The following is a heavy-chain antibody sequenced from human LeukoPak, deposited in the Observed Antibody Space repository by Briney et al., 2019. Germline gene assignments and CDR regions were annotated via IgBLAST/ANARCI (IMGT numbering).Heavy chain of an antibody. Sequence: ASVKVSCNVSGYTLTELSTHWVRQAPGKGLEWMGGFDPEDGETIYAQKFQGRVTMTEDTSTDTAYMELSRLRSEDTAVYYCARGGLKQLVPHDYYYYYGMDVWGQGTTVTVSS. V-gene: IGHV1-24*01. J-gene: IGHJ6*02. CDR1: GYTLTELS. CDR3: ARGGLKQLVPHDYYYYYGMDV. D-gene: IGHD6-13*01. CDR2: FDPEDGET.